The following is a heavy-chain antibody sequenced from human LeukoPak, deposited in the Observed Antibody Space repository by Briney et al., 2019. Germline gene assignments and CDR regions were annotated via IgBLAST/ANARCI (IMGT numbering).Heavy chain of an antibody. CDR2: ISYEAKNK. V-gene: IGHV3-30*18. J-gene: IGHJ4*02. D-gene: IGHD3-22*01. CDR3: AKGGTMKVGTYFDY. CDR1: GFTFNSYG. Sequence: GGSLRLSCAASGFTFNSYGVQWVRQAPGKGLEWVAVISYEAKNKYYADSVKGRFTISRDNSRNILYLQMDSLRAEDTAVYYCAKGGTMKVGTYFDYWGQGALVTVSS.